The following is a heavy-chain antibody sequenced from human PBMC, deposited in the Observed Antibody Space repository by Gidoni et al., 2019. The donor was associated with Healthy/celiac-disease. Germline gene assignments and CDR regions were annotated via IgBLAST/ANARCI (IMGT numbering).Heavy chain of an antibody. D-gene: IGHD4-17*01. J-gene: IGHJ4*02. CDR2: IYYSGST. V-gene: IGHV4-39*01. CDR1: GASISSSSYY. Sequence: QLQLQESGPRLVKPSATLSLPFTVSGASISSSSYYWGWIRQPPGKGLEWIGSIYYSGSTYYNPSLKSRVTISVDTSKNQFSLKLSSVTAADTAVYYCARHEGGLYGDRPGGFDYWGQGTLVTVSS. CDR3: ARHEGGLYGDRPGGFDY.